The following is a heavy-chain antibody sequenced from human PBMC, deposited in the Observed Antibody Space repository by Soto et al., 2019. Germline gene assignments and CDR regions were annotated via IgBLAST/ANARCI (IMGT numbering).Heavy chain of an antibody. CDR1: GLTVSTNP. CDR2: IYTGGGT. CDR3: ARESLITIFGVVNKNIYMDV. J-gene: IGHJ6*03. V-gene: IGHV3-66*01. Sequence: GGSLRLSCAASGLTVSTNPMSWVRQAPGKGLEWVSVIYTGGGTHYADSVKGRFTISRDNSKNTVNLQMNSLRPEDTAVYYCARESLITIFGVVNKNIYMDVWGKGTTVTVSS. D-gene: IGHD3-3*01.